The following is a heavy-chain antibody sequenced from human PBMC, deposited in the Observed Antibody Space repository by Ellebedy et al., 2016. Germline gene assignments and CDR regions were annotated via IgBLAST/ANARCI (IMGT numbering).Heavy chain of an antibody. J-gene: IGHJ6*03. CDR1: GASISSGGYY. CDR2: IYTSGST. CDR3: VRASARDYYYYYMDV. Sequence: SETLSLTXTVSGASISSGGYYWSWIRQPAGKGLEWIGRIYTSGSTNCNPSLKSRVTMSVDTSKNQFSLKLSSVTAADTAVYYCVRASARDYYYYYMDVWGKGTTVTVSS. V-gene: IGHV4-61*02.